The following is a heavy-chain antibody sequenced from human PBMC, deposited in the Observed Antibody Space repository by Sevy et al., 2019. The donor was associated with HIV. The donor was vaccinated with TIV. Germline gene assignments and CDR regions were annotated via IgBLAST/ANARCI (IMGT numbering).Heavy chain of an antibody. CDR3: ARSLGTATLTNIFGS. CDR2: IYAYSGTT. V-gene: IGHV1-2*02. J-gene: IGHJ4*02. D-gene: IGHD4-4*01. Sequence: ASVKVSCKASGYSFTDYYIHWVRQAPGQRLEWMAWIYAYSGTTNFAQKFQGRVTMTRDTSISTAYMELSRLTSDDTAMYYRARSLGTATLTNIFGSWGQGTLVTVSS. CDR1: GYSFTDYY.